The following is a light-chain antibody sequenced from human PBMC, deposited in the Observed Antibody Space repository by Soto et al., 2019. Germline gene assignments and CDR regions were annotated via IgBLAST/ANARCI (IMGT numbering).Light chain of an antibody. Sequence: QPVLTQPRSVSGSPGQSVTISCTGTSSDVGGYNYVSWYQQHPGIAPQLIIYDITKRPSGVPDRFSGSKSGNTASLTISGLQAEDEADYYCCSYAGRSSWVFGGGTKLTVL. J-gene: IGLJ3*02. CDR2: DIT. V-gene: IGLV2-11*01. CDR3: CSYAGRSSWV. CDR1: SSDVGGYNY.